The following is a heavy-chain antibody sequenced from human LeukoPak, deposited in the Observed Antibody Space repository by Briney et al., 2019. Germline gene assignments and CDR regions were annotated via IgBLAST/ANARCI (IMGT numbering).Heavy chain of an antibody. CDR1: GGSISSYY. CDR2: IYTSGRT. CDR3: ARDRYYYDSSSYRFDY. V-gene: IGHV4-4*07. J-gene: IGHJ4*02. D-gene: IGHD3-22*01. Sequence: KPSETLSLTCGVAGGSISSYYWSWIRQPAGEGLEWIGRIYTSGRTNYNPSLKSRVTMSVDTSKNQFSLKLSSVTAADTAVYYCARDRYYYDSSSYRFDYWGRGTLVTVSS.